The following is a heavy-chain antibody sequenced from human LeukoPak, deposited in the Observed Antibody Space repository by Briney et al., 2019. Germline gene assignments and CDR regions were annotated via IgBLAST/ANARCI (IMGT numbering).Heavy chain of an antibody. CDR2: IIPIFGTA. CDR1: GGTFSSYV. Sequence: SVKVSCKASGGTFSSYVISWVRQAPGQGLEWMGGIIPIFGTANYAQKFRGRVTIAADESTSTAYMELSSLRSEDTAVYYCARGRGDCSSGVCYTAYFYYGMDVWGQGTTVTVSS. J-gene: IGHJ6*02. D-gene: IGHD2-8*01. V-gene: IGHV1-69*13. CDR3: ARGRGDCSSGVCYTAYFYYGMDV.